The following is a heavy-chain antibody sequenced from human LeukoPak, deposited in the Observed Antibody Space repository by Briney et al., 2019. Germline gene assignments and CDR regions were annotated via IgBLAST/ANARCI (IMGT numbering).Heavy chain of an antibody. J-gene: IGHJ4*02. V-gene: IGHV3-74*01. CDR2: INADGSST. D-gene: IGHD3-22*01. CDR3: ARDPDSGYYYH. CDR1: GFTLSTYW. Sequence: GGSLRLSCEAFGFTLSTYWMHWVRQAPGKGLVWVSRINADGSSTSYADSVKGRFTISRDNAKNTLYLQMNGLRAEDTAVYYCARDPDSGYYYHWGQGTLVTVSS.